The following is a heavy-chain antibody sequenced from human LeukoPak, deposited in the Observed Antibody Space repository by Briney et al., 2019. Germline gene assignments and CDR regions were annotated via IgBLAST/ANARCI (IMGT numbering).Heavy chain of an antibody. CDR3: ARGGHYDFWSGYYKATVLDY. J-gene: IGHJ4*02. CDR1: GGSISSGSYY. Sequence: SQTLSLTCTVSGGSISSGSYYWSWIRQPAGKGLEWIGRIYTSGSTNYNPSLKSRVTISVDTSKNQFSLKLSSVTAADTAVYYCARGGHYDFWSGYYKATVLDYWGQGTLVTVSS. D-gene: IGHD3-3*01. V-gene: IGHV4-61*02. CDR2: IYTSGST.